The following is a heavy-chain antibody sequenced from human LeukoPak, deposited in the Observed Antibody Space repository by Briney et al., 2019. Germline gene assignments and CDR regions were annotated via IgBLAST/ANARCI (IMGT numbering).Heavy chain of an antibody. CDR2: ISGSGGST. J-gene: IGHJ4*02. D-gene: IGHD5-18*01. CDR1: GFTFSSYA. V-gene: IGHV3-23*01. CDR3: AKGLQLWSNFDY. Sequence: GGSLRLSCAASGFTFSSYAMSWVRQAPGKGLEWVSVISGSGGSTYYAVSVKGRFTISRDNSKNTLYLQMNSLRAEDTAVYYCAKGLQLWSNFDYWGQGTLVTVSS.